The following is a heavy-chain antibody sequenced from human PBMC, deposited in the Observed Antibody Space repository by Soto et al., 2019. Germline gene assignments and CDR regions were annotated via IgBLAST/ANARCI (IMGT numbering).Heavy chain of an antibody. Sequence: VQLVESGGGLVKPGGSLRLSCAASGFTFNNYAMSWVRQAPGKGLEWVSSISGSAGNTYYADSVKGRFTISRDNSKNTLFLQMNSLRAEDTAVYYCAKSLPSQDNSGWHVWYWYFDLWGRGTLVTVSS. CDR2: ISGSAGNT. CDR1: GFTFNNYA. J-gene: IGHJ2*01. CDR3: AKSLPSQDNSGWHVWYWYFDL. D-gene: IGHD6-19*01. V-gene: IGHV3-23*04.